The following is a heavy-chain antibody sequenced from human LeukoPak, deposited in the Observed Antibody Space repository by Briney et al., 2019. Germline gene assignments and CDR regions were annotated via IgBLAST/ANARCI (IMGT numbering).Heavy chain of an antibody. Sequence: GGSLRLSCAASGFTFSSYGMHWVRQAPGKGLAWVAVIWYDGSNKYYADSVKGRFTISRDNSKNTLYLQMNSLRAEDTAVYYCARSTTVVTPRGGFDYWGQGTLVTVSS. CDR2: IWYDGSNK. CDR1: GFTFSSYG. V-gene: IGHV3-33*01. J-gene: IGHJ4*02. D-gene: IGHD4-23*01. CDR3: ARSTTVVTPRGGFDY.